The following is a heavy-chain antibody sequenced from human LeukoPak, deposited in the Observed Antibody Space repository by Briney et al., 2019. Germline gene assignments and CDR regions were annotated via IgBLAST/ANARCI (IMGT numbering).Heavy chain of an antibody. J-gene: IGHJ3*02. V-gene: IGHV3-64*01. CDR3: ARGVGPFDI. D-gene: IGHD2-15*01. CDR1: GFTFSSYA. CDR2: ISSNGGST. Sequence: GGSLRLPCAASGFTFSSYAMHWVRQAPGRGLECVSAISSNGGSTYYANSVKGRFTISRDNSKNTLYLQMGSLRAEDMAVYYCARGVGPFDIWGQGTMVTVSS.